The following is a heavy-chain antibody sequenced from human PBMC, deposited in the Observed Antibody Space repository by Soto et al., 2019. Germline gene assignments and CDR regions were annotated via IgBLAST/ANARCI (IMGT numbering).Heavy chain of an antibody. CDR3: ARVQQDCSSTSCYELDYYYGMDV. CDR2: IYYSGST. D-gene: IGHD2-2*01. J-gene: IGHJ6*02. V-gene: IGHV4-59*01. CDR1: GGSISSYY. Sequence: PSETLSLTCTVSGGSISSYYWSWIRQPPGKGLEWIGYIYYSGSTNYNPSLKSRVTISVDTSKNQFSLKLSSVTAADTAVYYCARVQQDCSSTSCYELDYYYGMDVWGQGTTVTVSS.